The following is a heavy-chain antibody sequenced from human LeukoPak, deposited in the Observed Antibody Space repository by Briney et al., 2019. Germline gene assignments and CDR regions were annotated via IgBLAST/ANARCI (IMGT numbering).Heavy chain of an antibody. CDR1: GYTFTSYG. Sequence: AASVKVSCKASGYTFTSYGISWVRQAPGQGLEWMGWISAYNGNTNYAQKLQGRVTITTDESTSTAYMELSSLRSEDTAVYYCATGGLQDPTFWSGYWNPYYFDYWGQGTLVTVSS. CDR3: ATGGLQDPTFWSGYWNPYYFDY. J-gene: IGHJ4*02. CDR2: ISAYNGNT. D-gene: IGHD3-3*01. V-gene: IGHV1-18*01.